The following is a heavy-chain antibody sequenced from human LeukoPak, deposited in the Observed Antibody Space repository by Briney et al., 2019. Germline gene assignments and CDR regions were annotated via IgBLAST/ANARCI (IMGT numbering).Heavy chain of an antibody. V-gene: IGHV4-59*08. Sequence: SETLSLTCTVSGGSISSYYWSWIRQPPGKGLEWIGYIYYSGSTNYNPSLKSRVTISVDTSKNQFSLKLSSVTAADTAVYYCARAYGDFPPYYWGQGTLVTVSS. D-gene: IGHD4-17*01. CDR3: ARAYGDFPPYY. CDR2: IYYSGST. CDR1: GGSISSYY. J-gene: IGHJ4*02.